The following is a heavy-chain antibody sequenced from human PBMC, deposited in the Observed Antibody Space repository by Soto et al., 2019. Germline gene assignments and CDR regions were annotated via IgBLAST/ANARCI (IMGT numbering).Heavy chain of an antibody. CDR3: ARAHALDIWSGSWFDP. Sequence: QVQLQESGPGLVKPSQTLSLTCTVSGGSITSDNYYWTWIRQHPGKGLEWIGYIYYSGSTYYNPSLKRRVTISVDTSKNQFSLKLTSVTAADTAVYYCARAHALDIWSGSWFDPWGRGTLVTVSS. CDR2: IYYSGST. D-gene: IGHD3-3*01. J-gene: IGHJ5*02. V-gene: IGHV4-31*03. CDR1: GGSITSDNYY.